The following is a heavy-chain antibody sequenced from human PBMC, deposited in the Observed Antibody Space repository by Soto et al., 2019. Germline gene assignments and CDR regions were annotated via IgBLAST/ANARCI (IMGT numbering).Heavy chain of an antibody. V-gene: IGHV1-8*01. CDR3: ARPSGGGPRIAVAGDAFDI. J-gene: IGHJ3*02. D-gene: IGHD6-19*01. Sequence: GASVKVSCKASGYTFTSYDINWVRQATGQGLEWMGWMNPNSGNTGYAQKFQGRVTMTRNTSISTAYMELSSLRSEDTAVYYCARPSGGGPRIAVAGDAFDIWGQGKMVTVSS. CDR1: GYTFTSYD. CDR2: MNPNSGNT.